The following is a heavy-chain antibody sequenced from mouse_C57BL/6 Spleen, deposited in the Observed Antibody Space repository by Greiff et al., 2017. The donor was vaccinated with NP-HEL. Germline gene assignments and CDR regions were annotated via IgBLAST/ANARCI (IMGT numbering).Heavy chain of an antibody. D-gene: IGHD2-3*01. Sequence: EVQLQQSGPELVKPGASVKIPCKASGYTFTDYNMDWVKQSHGKSLEWIGDIKPNNGGTIYNQKFKGKATLTVEKSSSTAYMELRSLTSEDTAVYYCARSGDGYYAMDYWGQGTSVTVSS. CDR1: GYTFTDYN. V-gene: IGHV1-18*01. CDR2: IKPNNGGT. J-gene: IGHJ4*01. CDR3: ARSGDGYYAMDY.